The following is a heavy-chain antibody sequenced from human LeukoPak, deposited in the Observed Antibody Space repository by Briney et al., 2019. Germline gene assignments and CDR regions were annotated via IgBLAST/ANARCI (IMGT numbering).Heavy chain of an antibody. J-gene: IGHJ2*01. Sequence: SQTLSLTCTVSGGSISSGDYYWSWIRQPPGKGLAWIGYIYYSGSTYYNPSLKSRVTISVDTSKNQFSLKLSSVTAADTAVYYCARDYTYGDYTNWYFDLWGRGTLVTVSS. CDR1: GGSISSGDYY. D-gene: IGHD4-17*01. CDR2: IYYSGST. CDR3: ARDYTYGDYTNWYFDL. V-gene: IGHV4-30-4*08.